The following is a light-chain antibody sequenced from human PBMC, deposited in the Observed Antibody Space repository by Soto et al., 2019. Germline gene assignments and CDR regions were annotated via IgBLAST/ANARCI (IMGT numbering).Light chain of an antibody. Sequence: QSVLTQPAPVSGSPGQSITISCTGTSSDVGGYNYVSWYQQHPGKAPKLIIYDVSNRPSGVSNRFSGSKSGNTASLTISGLQAEDEADYYCSSYTSSSTYVFGNGTKVTVL. V-gene: IGLV2-14*01. CDR1: SSDVGGYNY. J-gene: IGLJ1*01. CDR2: DVS. CDR3: SSYTSSSTYV.